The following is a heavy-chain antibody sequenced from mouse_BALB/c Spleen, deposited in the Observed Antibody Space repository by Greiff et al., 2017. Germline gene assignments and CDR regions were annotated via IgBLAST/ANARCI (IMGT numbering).Heavy chain of an antibody. J-gene: IGHJ2*01. Sequence: EVHLVESGGGLVQPGGSRKLSCAASGFTFSSFGMHWVRQAPEKGLEWVAYISSGSSTIYYADTVKGRFTISRDNPKNTLFLQMTSLRSEDTAMYYCARSRGNYFDYGGQGTTLTVSS. CDR2: ISSGSSTI. CDR1: GFTFSSFG. CDR3: ARSRGNYFDY. D-gene: IGHD2-14*01. V-gene: IGHV5-17*02.